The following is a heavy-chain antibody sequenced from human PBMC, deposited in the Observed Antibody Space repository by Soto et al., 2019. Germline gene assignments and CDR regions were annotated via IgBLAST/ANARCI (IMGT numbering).Heavy chain of an antibody. Sequence: QVQLVQSGAEVKKPGASVKVSCKASGYTFTSYGFTWVRQAPGQGLEWMGWISAYNENTKYAQKLQARVTMTTDTSTSPAYMGLRSLKTDDTAVYYCARAPGDYVSNYYYAMDVWGQGTTVTVSS. CDR1: GYTFTSYG. CDR2: ISAYNENT. D-gene: IGHD4-17*01. CDR3: ARAPGDYVSNYYYAMDV. J-gene: IGHJ6*02. V-gene: IGHV1-18*01.